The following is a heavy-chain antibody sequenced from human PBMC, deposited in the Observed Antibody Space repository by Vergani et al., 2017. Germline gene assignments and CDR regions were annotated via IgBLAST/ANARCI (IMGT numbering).Heavy chain of an antibody. Sequence: EVQLLESGGGLVQPGGSLRLSCAASGFTFSSYAMSWVRQAPGKGLEWMGIIYPGDSDTRYSPSFQGQVTISADKSISTAYLQWSSLKASDTAMYYCARRMGWVGAAGFWGQGTMVTVSS. J-gene: IGHJ3*01. CDR3: ARRMGWVGAAGF. CDR1: GFTFSSYA. V-gene: IGHV5-51*01. CDR2: IYPGDSDT. D-gene: IGHD1-26*01.